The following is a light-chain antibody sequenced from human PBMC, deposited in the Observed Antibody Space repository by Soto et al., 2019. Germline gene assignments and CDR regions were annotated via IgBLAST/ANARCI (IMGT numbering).Light chain of an antibody. V-gene: IGKV3-15*01. Sequence: EIVMTQSPATLSVSPGERATLSCRASQSVSSNLAWYQQKPGQAPRLLIYGASTRATGIPARFSGSGSGTEFTLTISSLQSEDFAVYYCQHFANSRWTFGQGTKLDIK. J-gene: IGKJ1*01. CDR2: GAS. CDR3: QHFANSRWT. CDR1: QSVSSN.